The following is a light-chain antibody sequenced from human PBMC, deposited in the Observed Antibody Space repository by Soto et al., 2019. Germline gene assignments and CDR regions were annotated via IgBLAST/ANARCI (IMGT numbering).Light chain of an antibody. CDR3: QQSYSSPPWT. CDR1: QSISTY. Sequence: DIQMNQSPSSLYASVGDRITITCRASQSISTYLNWYQQKPGKSPQLLIYGASSLQSGVPSRFSGSGSGTDLTLTVSGLQPEDFVTYYCQQSYSSPPWTFGQGTKVDIK. CDR2: GAS. V-gene: IGKV1-39*01. J-gene: IGKJ1*01.